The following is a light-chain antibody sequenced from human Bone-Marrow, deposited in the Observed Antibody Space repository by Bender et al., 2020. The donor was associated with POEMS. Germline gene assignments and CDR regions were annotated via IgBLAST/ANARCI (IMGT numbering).Light chain of an antibody. CDR3: AAWDDSLNGYV. CDR1: NSNIGAGFG. J-gene: IGLJ1*01. V-gene: IGLV1-50*01. CDR2: GNN. Sequence: QSVLTQPPSVSGAPGQRVTISCTGSNSNIGAGFGVNWYLHLPGTAPKLLIFGNNNRPSGVPDRFSGSKSGTSASLAITGLQADDEADYYCAAWDDSLNGYVFGTGTKVSVL.